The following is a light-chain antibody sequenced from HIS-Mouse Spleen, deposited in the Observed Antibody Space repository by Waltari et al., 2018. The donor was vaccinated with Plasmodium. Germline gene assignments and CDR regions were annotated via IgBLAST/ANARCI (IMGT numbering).Light chain of an antibody. Sequence: DIQMPQSPSSLSASVGDRVTITCRASQSISSYLNWYQQKPGKAPKLLIYAASSLQSGVPSRCSGSGSGTDVTLTISSLQPEDFATYYWQQSYSTAWTFVQGTKVEIK. CDR1: QSISSY. J-gene: IGKJ1*01. CDR2: AAS. CDR3: QQSYSTAWT. V-gene: IGKV1-39*01.